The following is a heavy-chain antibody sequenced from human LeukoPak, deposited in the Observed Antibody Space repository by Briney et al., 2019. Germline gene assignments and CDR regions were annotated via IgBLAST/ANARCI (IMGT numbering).Heavy chain of an antibody. CDR3: ARDSPQFEGFDY. CDR2: ISAYNGNT. J-gene: IGHJ4*02. D-gene: IGHD3-16*01. V-gene: IGHV1-18*01. CDR1: GYTFTSYG. Sequence: ASVKVSCKASGYTFTSYGISWVRQAPGQGLEWMGWISAYNGNTNYAQKLQGRVTMPTDTSTSTAYMELRSLRSDDPAVYYCARDSPQFEGFDYWGQGTLVTVSS.